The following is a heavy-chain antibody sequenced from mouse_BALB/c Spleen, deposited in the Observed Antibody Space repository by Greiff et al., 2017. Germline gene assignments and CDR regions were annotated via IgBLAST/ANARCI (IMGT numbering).Heavy chain of an antibody. CDR1: GYAFTNYL. D-gene: IGHD2-10*02. CDR3: ARSKYGNYEAY. J-gene: IGHJ3*01. V-gene: IGHV1-54*01. CDR2: INPGSGGT. Sequence: QVQLKQSGAELVRPGTSVKVSCKASGYAFTNYLIEWVKQRPGQGLEWIGVINPGSGGTNYNEKFKGKATLTADKSSSTAYMQLSSLTSDDSAVYFCARSKYGNYEAYWGQGTLVTVSA.